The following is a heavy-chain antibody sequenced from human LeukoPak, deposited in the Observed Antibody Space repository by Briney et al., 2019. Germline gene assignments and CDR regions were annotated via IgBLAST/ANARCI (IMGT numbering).Heavy chain of an antibody. CDR1: GGSISSGSYY. CDR3: ARVSYSSSSKGIDY. CDR2: IYTSGST. Sequence: SQTLSLTCTVSGGSISSGSYYWSWIRQPAGKGLEWIGRIYTSGSTNYNPSLKSRVTISVDTSKNQFSLKLSSVTAADTAVYYCARVSYSSSSKGIDYWGQGTLVTVSS. V-gene: IGHV4-61*02. J-gene: IGHJ4*02. D-gene: IGHD6-6*01.